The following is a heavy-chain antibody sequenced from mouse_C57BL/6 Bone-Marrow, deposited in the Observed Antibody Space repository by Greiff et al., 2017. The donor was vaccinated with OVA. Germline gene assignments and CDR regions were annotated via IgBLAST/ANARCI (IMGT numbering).Heavy chain of an antibody. J-gene: IGHJ2*01. CDR2: INPNNGGT. Sequence: VQLQQSGPELVKPGASVKMSCKASGYTFTDYNMHWVKQSHGKSLEWIGYINPNNGGTSYNQKFKGKATLTVNKSSSTAYMELRSLTSEDSAVYYCARNLLRHYYFDYWGQGTTLTVSS. CDR3: ARNLLRHYYFDY. D-gene: IGHD1-1*01. CDR1: GYTFTDYN. V-gene: IGHV1-22*01.